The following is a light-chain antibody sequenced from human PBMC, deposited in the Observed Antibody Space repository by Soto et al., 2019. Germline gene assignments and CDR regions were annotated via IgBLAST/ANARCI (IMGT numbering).Light chain of an antibody. CDR2: DAS. Sequence: DIQITQSPSTLSASVGDRVTITCRASQSISSWLAWYQQKPGKAPKLLIYDASSLESGVPSRFSGSASGTEFTLTISSLQPDDIASYYCQQCHRYLTFGQGTRLEIK. CDR1: QSISSW. CDR3: QQCHRYLT. J-gene: IGKJ5*01. V-gene: IGKV1-5*01.